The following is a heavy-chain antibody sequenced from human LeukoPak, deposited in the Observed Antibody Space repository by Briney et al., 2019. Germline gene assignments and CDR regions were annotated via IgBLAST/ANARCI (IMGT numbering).Heavy chain of an antibody. V-gene: IGHV4-34*01. CDR3: ARSYGAHFDY. D-gene: IGHD4-17*01. J-gene: IGHJ4*02. CDR2: VNHGGST. CDR1: GGSFSGYY. Sequence: SETLSLTCAVYGGSFSGYYWIWIRQPPGKGLEWVGQVNHGGSTNYNPSLKSRVTISVDTSKNQFSLKLSSVTAADTAVYYCARSYGAHFDYWGQGTLVTVSS.